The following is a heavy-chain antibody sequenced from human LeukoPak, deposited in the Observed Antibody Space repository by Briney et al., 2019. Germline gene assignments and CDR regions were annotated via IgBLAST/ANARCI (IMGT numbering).Heavy chain of an antibody. J-gene: IGHJ4*02. D-gene: IGHD4-17*01. CDR3: ARDSTTVTTDY. V-gene: IGHV3-66*02. Sequence: GGSLTLNCAAYGFTVSSIYMSWVRQAPGQGLEWLSVIYSGGTTYYADSVKGRFTISRDNSKNMLYLQMNSLRAEDTAVYYCARDSTTVTTDYWGQGTLVTASS. CDR1: GFTVSSIY. CDR2: IYSGGTT.